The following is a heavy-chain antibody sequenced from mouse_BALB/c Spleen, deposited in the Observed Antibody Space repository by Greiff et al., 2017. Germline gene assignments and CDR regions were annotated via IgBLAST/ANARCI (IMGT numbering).Heavy chain of an antibody. J-gene: IGHJ2*01. Sequence: EVQLQQSGAELVKPGASVKLSCTASGFNIKDTYMHWVKQRPEQGLEWIGRIDTANGNTKYDPKFQGKATITADTSSNTAYLQLSSLTSEDTAVYYCAKFLSTTVVARDFDYWGQGTTLTVSS. D-gene: IGHD1-1*01. CDR3: AKFLSTTVVARDFDY. V-gene: IGHV14-3*02. CDR2: IDTANGNT. CDR1: GFNIKDTY.